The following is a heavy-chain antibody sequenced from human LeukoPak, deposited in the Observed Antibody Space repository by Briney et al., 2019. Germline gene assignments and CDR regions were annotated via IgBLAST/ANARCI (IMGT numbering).Heavy chain of an antibody. Sequence: PGGSLRLSCAASGFTFSSYSMNWVRQAPGKGLEWVSSISSSSSYIYYADSVKGRFTISRDNAKNSLYLQMNSLRAEDTAVYYCARDDDSSGFHMAFDIWGQGTMVTVSS. D-gene: IGHD3-22*01. J-gene: IGHJ3*02. V-gene: IGHV3-21*01. CDR1: GFTFSSYS. CDR3: ARDDDSSGFHMAFDI. CDR2: ISSSSSYI.